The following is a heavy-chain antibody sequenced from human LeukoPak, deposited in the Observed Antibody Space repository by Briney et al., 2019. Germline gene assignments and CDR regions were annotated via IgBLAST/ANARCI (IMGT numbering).Heavy chain of an antibody. Sequence: SETLSLTCTVSGGSISSSSYYWGWIRQPPGKGLEWIGSIYYSGSTYYNPSLKSRVTISVDTSKNQFSLKLSSVTAADTAVYYCARDGSVPSTYYYGSGSSGYYYYGMDVWGQGTTVTVSS. CDR2: IYYSGST. CDR1: GGSISSSSYY. V-gene: IGHV4-39*07. J-gene: IGHJ6*02. CDR3: ARDGSVPSTYYYGSGSSGYYYYGMDV. D-gene: IGHD3-10*01.